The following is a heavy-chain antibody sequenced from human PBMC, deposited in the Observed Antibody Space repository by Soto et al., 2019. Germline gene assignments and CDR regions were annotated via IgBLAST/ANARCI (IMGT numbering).Heavy chain of an antibody. Sequence: SETLSLTCTVSGGSISSYYWSWIRQPPGKGLEWIGYIYYSGSTNYNPSLKSRVTISVGTSKNQFSLKLSSVTAADTAVYYCARVGYSYGYMGPGGDYYYYGMDVWGQGTTVTVSS. D-gene: IGHD5-18*01. V-gene: IGHV4-59*01. CDR3: ARVGYSYGYMGPGGDYYYYGMDV. CDR1: GGSISSYY. J-gene: IGHJ6*02. CDR2: IYYSGST.